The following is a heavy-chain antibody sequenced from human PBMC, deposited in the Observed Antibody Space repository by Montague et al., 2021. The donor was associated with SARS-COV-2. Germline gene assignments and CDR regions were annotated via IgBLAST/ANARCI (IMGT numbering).Heavy chain of an antibody. J-gene: IGHJ3*02. Sequence: SLRLSCAASGFTFSSYAMHWVRQAPDKGLEWVAVISYDGSNKYYADSVKGRFTISRDNSKNTLYLQMNSLRAEDTAVYYCARAYSGSYWGAFDIWGQGTMVTVSS. D-gene: IGHD1-26*01. CDR1: GFTFSSYA. CDR3: ARAYSGSYWGAFDI. CDR2: ISYDGSNK. V-gene: IGHV3-30*04.